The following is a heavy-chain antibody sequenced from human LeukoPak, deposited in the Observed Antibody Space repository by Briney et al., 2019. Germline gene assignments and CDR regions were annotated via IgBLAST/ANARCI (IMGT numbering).Heavy chain of an antibody. Sequence: SETLSLTCTVSGGSISSYYWSWIRQPPGKGLEWIGYIYYSGSTNYNPSLKSRVTISVDTSKNQFSLKLSSVTAADTAVYYCARDRASVIAARLFRDAFDIWGQGTMVTVSS. J-gene: IGHJ3*02. V-gene: IGHV4-59*01. CDR2: IYYSGST. CDR1: GGSISSYY. D-gene: IGHD6-6*01. CDR3: ARDRASVIAARLFRDAFDI.